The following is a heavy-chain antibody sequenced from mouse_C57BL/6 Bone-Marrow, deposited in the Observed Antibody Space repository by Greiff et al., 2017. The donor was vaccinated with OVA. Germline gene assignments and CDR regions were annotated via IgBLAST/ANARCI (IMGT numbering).Heavy chain of an antibody. V-gene: IGHV1-4*01. J-gene: IGHJ2*01. CDR3: ARCDDYGDYFDY. D-gene: IGHD2-4*01. CDR2: INPSSGYT. Sequence: QVQLQQSGAELARPGASVKMSCKASGYTFTSYTMHWVKQRPGQGLEWIGYINPSSGYTKYNQKFKHKATLTADKSSSTAYMQLSSLTSEDSAVYYCARCDDYGDYFDYWGQGTTLTVSS. CDR1: GYTFTSYT.